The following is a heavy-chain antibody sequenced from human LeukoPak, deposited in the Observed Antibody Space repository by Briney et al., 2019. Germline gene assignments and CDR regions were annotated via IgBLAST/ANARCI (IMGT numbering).Heavy chain of an antibody. CDR3: AMTYSASWYGGY. CDR2: IFPDDSDT. Sequence: GESLKISCKGSGYSLTDYWIGWVRQMPGKGLEWMGMIFPDDSDTRYSPSFQGQVTISADKSITTAYLRWSSLKASDTAMYYCAMTYSASWYGGYWGQGTLVTVSS. D-gene: IGHD6-13*01. J-gene: IGHJ4*02. V-gene: IGHV5-51*01. CDR1: GYSLTDYW.